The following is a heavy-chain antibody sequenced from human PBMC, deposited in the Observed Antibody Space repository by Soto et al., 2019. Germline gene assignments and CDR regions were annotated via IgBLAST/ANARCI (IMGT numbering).Heavy chain of an antibody. Sequence: GGSLRLSCSASGFSFNSYAMMWVRQAPGKGLEWVSVISGSGGSSYFADSAKGRFTISRDNSKNMLYLETNSLRAEDTARYFCAKGSIEYSASVDYWGQGTLVTVSS. V-gene: IGHV3-23*01. CDR2: ISGSGGSS. CDR3: AKGSIEYSASVDY. D-gene: IGHD5-12*01. CDR1: GFSFNSYA. J-gene: IGHJ4*02.